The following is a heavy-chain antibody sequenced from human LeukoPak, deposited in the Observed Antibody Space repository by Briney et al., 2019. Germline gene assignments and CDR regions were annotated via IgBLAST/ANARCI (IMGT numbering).Heavy chain of an antibody. Sequence: MTSQTLSLTCTVSGGSISSGGYYWSWIRQPPGKGLEWIGYIYHSGSTYYNPSLKSRVTISVDRSKNQFSLKLSSVTAADTAVYYCARGSGTLALDYWGQGTLVTVSS. CDR2: IYHSGST. D-gene: IGHD3-10*01. CDR3: ARGSGTLALDY. CDR1: GGSISSGGYY. V-gene: IGHV4-30-2*01. J-gene: IGHJ4*02.